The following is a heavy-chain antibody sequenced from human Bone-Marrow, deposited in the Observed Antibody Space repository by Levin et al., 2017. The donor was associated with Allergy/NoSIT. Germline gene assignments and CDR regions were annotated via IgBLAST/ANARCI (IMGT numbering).Heavy chain of an antibody. CDR3: ARGSSTTSRLRFDH. V-gene: IGHV4-34*01. J-gene: IGHJ4*02. CDR2: ISHSGHT. D-gene: IGHD2-2*01. Sequence: SETLSLTCAVSGGSLSGYFWSWIRQPPGKGLEWIGEISHSGHTNYNPSLKSRVAISLDTSNNHFSLNLSSATASDTAVYFCARGSSTTSRLRFDHWGQGTLVAVSS. CDR1: GGSLSGYF.